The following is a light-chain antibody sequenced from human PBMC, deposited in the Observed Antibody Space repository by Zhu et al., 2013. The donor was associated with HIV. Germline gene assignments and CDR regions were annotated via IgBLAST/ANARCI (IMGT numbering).Light chain of an antibody. CDR2: DAS. J-gene: IGKJ5*01. CDR3: HQRSSWPPSIT. Sequence: EILMTQSPPTLSVSPGERAILSCRASQNVGANLTWYQQKAGRAPSLLIYDASTRATGVPARFSGSGSGTEFALTISSLEPEDFAVYYCHQRSSWPPSITFGQGTRLEI. V-gene: IGKV3-11*01. CDR1: QNVGAN.